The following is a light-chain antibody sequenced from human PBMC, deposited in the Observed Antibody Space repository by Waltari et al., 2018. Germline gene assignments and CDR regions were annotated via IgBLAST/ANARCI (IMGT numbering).Light chain of an antibody. CDR3: QKYGTHPAT. V-gene: IGKV3-20*01. CDR1: QSVSRT. CDR2: DAS. J-gene: IGKJ1*01. Sequence: EIVLTQSPGTLSLSPGERATLSCRASQSVSRTLAWYQQKAGQAPRLLIYDASSRPTDIPDRFSGRGSGTDFSLTISRLEPEDFAVYYCQKYGTHPATFGQGTRVEIK.